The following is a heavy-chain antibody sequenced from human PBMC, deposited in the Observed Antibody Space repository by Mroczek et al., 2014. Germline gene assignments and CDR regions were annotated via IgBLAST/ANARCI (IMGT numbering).Heavy chain of an antibody. CDR3: ARENVNPSNWFRP. CDR2: IYYSRST. V-gene: IGHV4-59*01. D-gene: IGHD1-1*01. J-gene: IGHJ5*02. CDR1: GGSISSYY. Sequence: QVQLVESGPGLVKPSETLSLTCTVSGGSISSYYWSWIRQPPGKGLEWIGYIYYSRSTNYNPSLKSRVTISVDTSKNQFSLKLSSVTAADTAVYYCARENVNPSNWFRPWGQGTLVHRLL.